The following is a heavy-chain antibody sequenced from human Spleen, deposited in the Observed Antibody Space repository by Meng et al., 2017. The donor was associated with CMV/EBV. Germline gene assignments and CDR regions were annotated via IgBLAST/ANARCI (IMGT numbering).Heavy chain of an antibody. CDR2: ISSSGSTI. J-gene: IGHJ6*02. D-gene: IGHD2-8*01. CDR1: GFTFSSYE. Sequence: SLKISCAASGFTFSSYEMNWVRQAPGKGLEWVSYISSSGSTIYYADSVKGRFTISRDNAKNSLYLQMNSLRAEDTAVYYCARSPLGYCTNGVCYPYYYGMDVWGQGTTVPSP. V-gene: IGHV3-48*03. CDR3: ARSPLGYCTNGVCYPYYYGMDV.